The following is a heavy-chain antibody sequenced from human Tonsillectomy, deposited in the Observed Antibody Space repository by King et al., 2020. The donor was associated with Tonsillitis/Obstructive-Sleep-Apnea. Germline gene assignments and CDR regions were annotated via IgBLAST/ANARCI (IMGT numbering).Heavy chain of an antibody. CDR1: GGSFSGYY. V-gene: IGHV4-34*01. Sequence: VQLQQWGAGLLKPSETLSLTCAVNGGSFSGYYWSWIRQPPGKGLEWIGEINHSGSTNYNPSLKSRVTISVDTSKNQFSLKLSSVTAADTAVYYCARTFSDTYSFDYWGQGTLVTVSS. D-gene: IGHD3-16*01. CDR3: ARTFSDTYSFDY. CDR2: INHSGST. J-gene: IGHJ4*02.